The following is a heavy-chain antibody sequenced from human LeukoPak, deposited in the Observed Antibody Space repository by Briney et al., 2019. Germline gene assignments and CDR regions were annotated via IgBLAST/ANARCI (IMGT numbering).Heavy chain of an antibody. Sequence: SETLSLTCTVSGGSISSYYWSWIRQPPWKGLEWIGYIYHSGSTYYNPSLKSRVTISVDRSKNQFSLKLSSVTAADTAVYYCASQASLVVPAAINFDYWGQGTLVTVSS. CDR2: IYHSGST. CDR1: GGSISSYY. CDR3: ASQASLVVPAAINFDY. J-gene: IGHJ4*02. V-gene: IGHV4-59*12. D-gene: IGHD2-2*01.